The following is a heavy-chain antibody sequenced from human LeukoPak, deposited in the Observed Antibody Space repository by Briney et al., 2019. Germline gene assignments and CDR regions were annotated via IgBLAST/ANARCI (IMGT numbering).Heavy chain of an antibody. V-gene: IGHV4-34*01. CDR3: ARDDRNYYGMDV. CDR2: INHSGST. J-gene: IGHJ6*02. D-gene: IGHD3-9*01. CDR1: GGSFSGYY. Sequence: SETLSLTCAVYGGSFSGYYWSWIRQPPGKGLEWIGEINHSGSTNYNPSLKSRVTMSVDTSKNQFSLKLSSVTAADTAVYYCARDDRNYYGMDVWGQGTTVTVSS.